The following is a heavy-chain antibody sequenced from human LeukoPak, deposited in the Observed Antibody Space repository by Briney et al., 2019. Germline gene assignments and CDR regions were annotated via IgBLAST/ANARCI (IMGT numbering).Heavy chain of an antibody. V-gene: IGHV3-33*01. CDR1: GFTFSNYG. D-gene: IGHD5-12*01. J-gene: IGHJ1*01. Sequence: GGSLRLSCAASGFTFSNYGMHWVRQAPGKGLEWVAVIWYDGSNKYYADSLKGRFTIFRDISKNTVHLQMNSLRAEDTAVYYCARDLTVATIRTPLQHWGQGTLLTVSS. CDR3: ARDLTVATIRTPLQH. CDR2: IWYDGSNK.